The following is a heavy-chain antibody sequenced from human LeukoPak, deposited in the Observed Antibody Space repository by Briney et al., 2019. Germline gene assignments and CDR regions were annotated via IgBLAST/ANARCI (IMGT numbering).Heavy chain of an antibody. Sequence: GSLRLSCAASGFTFSSYAMSWIRQPPGKGLEWIGYIYYSGSTNYNPSLKSRVTISVDTSKNQFSLKLSSVTAADTAVYYCARGGSRIAAAGTALDYWGQGTLVTVSS. J-gene: IGHJ4*02. CDR1: GFTFSSYA. CDR2: IYYSGST. V-gene: IGHV4-59*01. D-gene: IGHD6-13*01. CDR3: ARGGSRIAAAGTALDY.